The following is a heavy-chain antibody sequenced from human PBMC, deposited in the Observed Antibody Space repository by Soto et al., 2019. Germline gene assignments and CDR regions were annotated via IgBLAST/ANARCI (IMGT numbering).Heavy chain of an antibody. J-gene: IGHJ4*02. Sequence: QVQLQQWGAGLLKPSETLSLPCAVYGGSFSGYYWSWIRQPPGKGLEWIGEINHSGSTNYNPSLKSRVTISVDTSKNQFALKLSSVTGADTAVYYCARGRRGLGYCSGGSCYPYYFDYWGQGTLVTVSS. CDR1: GGSFSGYY. V-gene: IGHV4-34*01. CDR2: INHSGST. CDR3: ARGRRGLGYCSGGSCYPYYFDY. D-gene: IGHD2-15*01.